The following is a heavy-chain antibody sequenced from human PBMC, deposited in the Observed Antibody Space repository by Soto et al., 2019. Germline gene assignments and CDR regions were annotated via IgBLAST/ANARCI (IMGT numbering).Heavy chain of an antibody. CDR1: GGSFRSYA. D-gene: IGHD3-3*02. Sequence: GTSVKVSCEACGGSFRSYAISWVRQAPGQGLEWMGGIIPIFGTANYAQKFQGRVTITADESTSTAYMELSSLRSEDTAVYYCARDPHFWSGYPTEPFDYYGMDVWGQGTTVTVSS. V-gene: IGHV1-69*13. CDR3: ARDPHFWSGYPTEPFDYYGMDV. J-gene: IGHJ6*02. CDR2: IIPIFGTA.